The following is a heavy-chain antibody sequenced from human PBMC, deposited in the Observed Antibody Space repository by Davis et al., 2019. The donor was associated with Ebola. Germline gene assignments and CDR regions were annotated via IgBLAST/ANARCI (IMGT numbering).Heavy chain of an antibody. CDR3: ARAFCSGGSCYEFDY. CDR2: IYYSGST. Sequence: SETLSLTCTVSGGSISSSSYYWSWIRQPPGKGLEWIGYIYYSGSTNYNPSLKSRVTISVDTSKNQFSLKLSSVTAADTAVYYCARAFCSGGSCYEFDYWGQGTLVTVSS. V-gene: IGHV4-61*01. CDR1: GGSISSSSYY. D-gene: IGHD2-15*01. J-gene: IGHJ4*02.